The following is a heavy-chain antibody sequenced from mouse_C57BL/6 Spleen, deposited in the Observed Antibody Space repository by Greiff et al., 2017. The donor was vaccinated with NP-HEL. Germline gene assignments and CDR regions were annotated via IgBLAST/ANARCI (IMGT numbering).Heavy chain of an antibody. Sequence: QVQLKQPGAELVMPGASVKLSCKASGYTFTSYWMHWVKQRPGQGIEWIGEIDPSDSYTNYNQKFKGKSTLTVDKSSSTAYMQHSSLTSEDSAVYYCARKVYYGLYYWGQGTTLTVSS. D-gene: IGHD1-1*01. CDR1: GYTFTSYW. CDR2: IDPSDSYT. J-gene: IGHJ2*01. V-gene: IGHV1-69*01. CDR3: ARKVYYGLYY.